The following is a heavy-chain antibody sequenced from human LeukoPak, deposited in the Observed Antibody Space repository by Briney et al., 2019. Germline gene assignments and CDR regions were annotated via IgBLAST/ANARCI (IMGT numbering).Heavy chain of an antibody. J-gene: IGHJ4*02. CDR3: ARDRAYYYGSGSYYY. V-gene: IGHV1-18*01. Sequence: ASVKVSCKASGYTFTNFGISWVRQAPGQGLEWMGWISAYNGNTNYAQRLQGRVTMTTDTSTSTAYMELRSLRSDDTAVYYCARDRAYYYGSGSYYYWGQGTLVTVSS. CDR1: GYTFTNFG. CDR2: ISAYNGNT. D-gene: IGHD3-10*01.